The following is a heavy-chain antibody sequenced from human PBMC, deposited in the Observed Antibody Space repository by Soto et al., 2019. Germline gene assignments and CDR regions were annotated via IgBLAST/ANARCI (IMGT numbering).Heavy chain of an antibody. V-gene: IGHV4-34*02. CDR2: INHSGST. CDR3: AGETSDYDFLAAPTTFDF. J-gene: IGHJ3*01. Sequence: QVQLRQWGAGLLKPSETLSLTCAVSGTSFTGYYWNWVRQPPGKGLEWIGEINHSGSTDYNPSLMGRVTISVDTSGKQISLELTSVTAADTAVYYCAGETSDYDFLAAPTTFDFWGQGTMVTVSS. CDR1: GTSFTGYY. D-gene: IGHD3-9*01.